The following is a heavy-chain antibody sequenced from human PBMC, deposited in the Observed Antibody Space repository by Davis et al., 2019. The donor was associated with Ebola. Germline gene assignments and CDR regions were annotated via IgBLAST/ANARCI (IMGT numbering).Heavy chain of an antibody. V-gene: IGHV3-7*03. D-gene: IGHD3-16*01. CDR1: GFTFSNYA. CDR3: ARDILGGYDT. CDR2: IKQDGGVK. Sequence: GESLKISCAASGFTFSNYAIHWVRQAPGKGLEWVANIKQDGGVKYYVDSVKGRFTISRDNAKESVYLQMNSLRAEDTAVYYCARDILGGYDTWGQGTLVTVSS. J-gene: IGHJ5*02.